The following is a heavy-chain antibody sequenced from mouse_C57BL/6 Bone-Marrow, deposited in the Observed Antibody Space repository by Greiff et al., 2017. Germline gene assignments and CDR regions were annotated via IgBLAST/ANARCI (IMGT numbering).Heavy chain of an antibody. V-gene: IGHV3-6*01. CDR2: ISYDGSN. CDR3: ARRVYHFDY. Sequence: ESGPGLVKPSQSLSLTCSVTGYSITSGYYWNWIRQFPGNKLEWMGYISYDGSNNYNPSLKNRISITRDTSKNQFFLKLNSVTTEDTATYYCARRVYHFDYWGQGTTLTVSS. CDR1: GYSITSGYY. J-gene: IGHJ2*01. D-gene: IGHD5-1-1*01.